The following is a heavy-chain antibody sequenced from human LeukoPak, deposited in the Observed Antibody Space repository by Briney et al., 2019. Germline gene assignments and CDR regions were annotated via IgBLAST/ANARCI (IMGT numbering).Heavy chain of an antibody. J-gene: IGHJ5*02. V-gene: IGHV4-4*07. CDR1: GNSFGDYY. Sequence: KSSETLSLTCTVSGNSFGDYYWSWIRQPAGKGLEWIGRIYTSGSTTYNPSLKSRVTMSVDTSKSQFSLNLMSVTAADTAVYYCTRDTGTTGEVKFDPWGQGTLDTVSS. CDR2: IYTSGST. CDR3: TRDTGTTGEVKFDP. D-gene: IGHD4-17*01.